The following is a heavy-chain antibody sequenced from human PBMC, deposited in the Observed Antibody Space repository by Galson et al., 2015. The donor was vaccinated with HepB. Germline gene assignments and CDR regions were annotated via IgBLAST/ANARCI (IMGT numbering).Heavy chain of an antibody. CDR2: ISSGGST. Sequence: LRLSCAASGFSVSGNYMNWVRQAPGKGLEWVSVISSGGSTSYADSVKGRFTISRDISKNRLYLQMDSLRADDAAVYYCAQLGTGYWGQGTLVTVAS. V-gene: IGHV3-53*01. J-gene: IGHJ4*02. CDR3: AQLGTGY. CDR1: GFSVSGNY. D-gene: IGHD7-27*01.